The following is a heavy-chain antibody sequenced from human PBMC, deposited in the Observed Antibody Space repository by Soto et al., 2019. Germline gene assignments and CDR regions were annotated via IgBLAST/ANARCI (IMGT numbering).Heavy chain of an antibody. CDR1: VGSFSVYY. V-gene: IGHV4-34*01. CDR2: INHSGST. Sequence: SETLSLTCAFYVGSFSVYYWSWIRQPPGKGLDWIGEINHSGSTNYNPSLKSRVTISVDTSKNQFSLKLSSVTAADTAVYYCARGRGYSYGAIFDYWGQGTMVTVSS. J-gene: IGHJ4*02. CDR3: ARGRGYSYGAIFDY. D-gene: IGHD5-18*01.